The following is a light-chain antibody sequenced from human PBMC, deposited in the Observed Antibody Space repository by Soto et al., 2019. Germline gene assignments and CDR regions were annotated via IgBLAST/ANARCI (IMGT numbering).Light chain of an antibody. CDR1: QSVSSN. CDR2: DTS. J-gene: IGKJ2*01. V-gene: IGKV3-15*01. Sequence: EIVMTQSPGTLSVSPGESATLSCRASQSVSSNLAWYQQKPGQAPRLLIYDTSTRATGVPARFSGSGSGTEFTLTISSLQSEDVAFYYCQQYNNSPLTFGQGTKLEIK. CDR3: QQYNNSPLT.